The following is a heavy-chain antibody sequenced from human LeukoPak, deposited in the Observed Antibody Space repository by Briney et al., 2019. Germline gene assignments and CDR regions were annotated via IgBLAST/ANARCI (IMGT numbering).Heavy chain of an antibody. CDR3: ARIEFNTNYYDSSGYAGYFDY. V-gene: IGHV4-39*01. Sequence: SETLSLTCTVSGGSISSSSYYWGWIRQPPGKGLEWIGSIYYSGSTYYNPSLKSRVTISVDTSKNQFSLKLSPVTAADTAVYYCARIEFNTNYYDSSGYAGYFDYWGQGTLVTVSS. J-gene: IGHJ4*02. D-gene: IGHD3-22*01. CDR1: GGSISSSSYY. CDR2: IYYSGST.